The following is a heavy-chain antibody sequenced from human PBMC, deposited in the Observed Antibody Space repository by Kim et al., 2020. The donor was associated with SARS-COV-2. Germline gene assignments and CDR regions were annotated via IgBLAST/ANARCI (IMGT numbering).Heavy chain of an antibody. CDR3: ARDHYGDYVFDY. J-gene: IGHJ4*01. Sequence: GGSLRLSCAASGFTFSSYSMNWVRQAPGKGLEWVSSISSSSSYIYYADSVKGRFTISRDNAKNSLYLQMNSLRDEDTAVYYCARDHYGDYVFDYWGHGTLVTASS. CDR2: ISSSSSYI. CDR1: GFTFSSYS. D-gene: IGHD4-17*01. V-gene: IGHV3-21*01.